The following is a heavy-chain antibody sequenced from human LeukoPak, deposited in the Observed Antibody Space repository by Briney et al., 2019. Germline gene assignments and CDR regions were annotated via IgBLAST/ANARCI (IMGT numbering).Heavy chain of an antibody. CDR2: ISGSGGST. V-gene: IGHV3-23*01. Sequence: GGSLRLSCAASEFTFSNYVINWVRQAPGKGLEWVSAISGSGGSTYYADSVKGRFTISRDNSKNTLYLQMNSLRAEDTAVYYCAKTTYYDFRSDYPEYYFDYWGQGTLVTVSS. D-gene: IGHD3-3*01. J-gene: IGHJ4*02. CDR1: EFTFSNYV. CDR3: AKTTYYDFRSDYPEYYFDY.